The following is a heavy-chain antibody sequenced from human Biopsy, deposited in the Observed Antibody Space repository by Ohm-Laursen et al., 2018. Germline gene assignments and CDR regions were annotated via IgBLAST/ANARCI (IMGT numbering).Heavy chain of an antibody. CDR2: VYYTGST. CDR1: GDSISSYY. D-gene: IGHD3-22*01. CDR3: ARDRGYYSDRTVPGYFDL. J-gene: IGHJ2*01. V-gene: IGHV4-59*01. Sequence: GTLSLTFTVSGDSISSYYWSWIRQPPGKGLQWIGYVYYTGSTDYTLSLQSRVTISADTSMNHFSLRLRSVTPADTAIYYCARDRGYYSDRTVPGYFDLWGRGTLVTVSS.